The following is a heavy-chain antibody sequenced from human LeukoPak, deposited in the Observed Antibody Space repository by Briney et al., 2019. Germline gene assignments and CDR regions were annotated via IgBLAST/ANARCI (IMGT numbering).Heavy chain of an antibody. V-gene: IGHV4-39*01. J-gene: IGHJ4*02. CDR1: GGSISSSSYY. CDR3: AGLGNFWSGYYDYYFDY. D-gene: IGHD3-3*01. Sequence: SETLSLTCSVSGGSISSSSYYWGWVRQPPGKGLEWIGSIYYSGSTYYNPSLKSRVTISVDTSKNQFSLKLSSVTAADTAVYYCAGLGNFWSGYYDYYFDYWGQGTLVTVSS. CDR2: IYYSGST.